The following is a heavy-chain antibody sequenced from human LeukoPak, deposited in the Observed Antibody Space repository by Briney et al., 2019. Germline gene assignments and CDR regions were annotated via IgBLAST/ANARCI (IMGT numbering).Heavy chain of an antibody. V-gene: IGHV4-34*01. Sequence: SETLSLTCAVYGGSFGGSYWSWVRQPPGKGLEWIGEINHVGRTHYKPSLKSRVTISLGTSKIQFSLKLSSLTAADTAVYYCARGPPGPPYFQLWGQGTLVTVSS. CDR2: INHVGRT. CDR1: GGSFGGSY. J-gene: IGHJ1*01. CDR3: ARGPPGPPYFQL.